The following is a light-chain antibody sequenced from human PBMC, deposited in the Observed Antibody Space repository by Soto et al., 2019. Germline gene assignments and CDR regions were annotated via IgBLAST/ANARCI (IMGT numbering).Light chain of an antibody. Sequence: EIVLTQSPGTLSLSPGERATLSCRASKSVRSKHVAWYQQKNDQPPSLLIYGASSGATGIADRFSGSGSGTDFTLTISSLEPEDFALYYCQQYGSEPLTFGGGTKVDIK. CDR1: KSVRSKH. V-gene: IGKV3-20*01. J-gene: IGKJ4*01. CDR3: QQYGSEPLT. CDR2: GAS.